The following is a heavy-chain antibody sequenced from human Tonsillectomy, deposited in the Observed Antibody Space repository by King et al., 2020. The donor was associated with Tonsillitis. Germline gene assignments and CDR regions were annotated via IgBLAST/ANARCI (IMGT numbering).Heavy chain of an antibody. J-gene: IGHJ4*02. V-gene: IGHV4-39*01. D-gene: IGHD5-24*01. CDR2: IYYSGST. CDR3: ARLPLRDGYREDYYFDY. CDR1: GGSISSSSYY. Sequence: LQLQESGPGLVKPSETLSLTCTVSGGSISSSSYYWGWIRQPPGKGLEWIGSIYYSGSTYYNPSLKSRVTISVDTSKNQFSLKLSSVTAADTAVYYCARLPLRDGYREDYYFDYWGQGTLVTVSS.